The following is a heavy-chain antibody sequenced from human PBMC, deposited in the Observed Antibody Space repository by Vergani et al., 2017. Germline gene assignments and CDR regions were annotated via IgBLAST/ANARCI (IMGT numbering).Heavy chain of an antibody. Sequence: EVQLVESGGVVVQPGGSLRLSCAASGFTFDDYTMHWVRQAPGKGLEWVSLISWDGGSTYYADSVKGRFTISRDNSKNSLYLQMNSLRTEDTALYYCAKDIVEWSGYYYGMDVWGQGTTVTVSS. CDR2: ISWDGGST. CDR3: AKDIVEWSGYYYGMDV. V-gene: IGHV3-43*01. J-gene: IGHJ6*02. CDR1: GFTFDDYT. D-gene: IGHD3-3*01.